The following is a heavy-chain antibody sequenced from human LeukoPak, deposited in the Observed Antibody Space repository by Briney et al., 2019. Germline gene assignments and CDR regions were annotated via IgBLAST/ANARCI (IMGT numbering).Heavy chain of an antibody. CDR1: GYTFTGYY. Sequence: ASVKVSCKASGYTFTGYYMHWVRQAPGQGLEWMGWINPNSGGTNYAQKFQGRVTMTRDTSISTAYMELSRLRSDDTAVYYCARELRAAGPPSQYYYYYYGMDVWGQGTTVTVSS. J-gene: IGHJ6*02. D-gene: IGHD6-13*01. CDR3: ARELRAAGPPSQYYYYYYGMDV. V-gene: IGHV1-2*02. CDR2: INPNSGGT.